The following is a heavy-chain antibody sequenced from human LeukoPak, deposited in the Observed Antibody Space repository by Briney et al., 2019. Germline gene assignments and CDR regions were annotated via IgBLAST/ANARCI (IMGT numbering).Heavy chain of an antibody. CDR3: ARLTSGSYFY. CDR1: GFTFSSYA. Sequence: GGSLRLSCADSGFTFSSYAMHWVRQAPGKGLEYVSAISGDGDTTYYANSVKGRFTISRDNSKDTLYLQMGSLRPEDMAVYYCARLTSGSYFYWGQGTLVTVSS. D-gene: IGHD1-26*01. V-gene: IGHV3-64*01. J-gene: IGHJ4*02. CDR2: ISGDGDTT.